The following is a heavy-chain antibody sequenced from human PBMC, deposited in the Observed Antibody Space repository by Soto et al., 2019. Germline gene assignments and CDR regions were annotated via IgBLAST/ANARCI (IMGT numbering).Heavy chain of an antibody. D-gene: IGHD4-17*01. Sequence: QVQLVQSGAEVKKPGSSVKLSCKVSGGTFISYAISWVRQAPGRGLEWMGGIIPVFGTANYTQQFQGRVTITADESTSTAYMELSSQRSEDTALYYCARGRVTTHLSASDHWGQRALVTVSS. CDR3: ARGRVTTHLSASDH. J-gene: IGHJ4*02. CDR1: GGTFISYA. CDR2: IIPVFGTA. V-gene: IGHV1-69*01.